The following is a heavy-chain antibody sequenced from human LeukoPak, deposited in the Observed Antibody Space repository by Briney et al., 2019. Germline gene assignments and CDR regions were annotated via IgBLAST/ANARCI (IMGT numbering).Heavy chain of an antibody. D-gene: IGHD3-10*01. J-gene: IGHJ4*02. V-gene: IGHV3-48*03. CDR1: GFTYSSYE. CDR2: ISSSGTTI. CDR3: AKDRRGHD. Sequence: GGSLRLSCAASGFTYSSYEMNWVRQAPGKGLEWVSYISSSGTTIYYADSVKGRFTISRDNAKSSLYLQMNSLRAEDTAVYYCAKDRRGHDWGQGTLVTVSS.